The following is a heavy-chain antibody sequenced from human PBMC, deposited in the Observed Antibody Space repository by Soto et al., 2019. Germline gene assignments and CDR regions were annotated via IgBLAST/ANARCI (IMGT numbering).Heavy chain of an antibody. CDR3: ESSPITMVRGVIARVWRSRDYCYGMDV. D-gene: IGHD3-10*01. CDR1: GYTFTGYY. V-gene: IGHV1-2*02. CDR2: INPNSGGT. Sequence: APVKVSCKASGYTFTGYYMHWMRQAHGQALEWMGWINPNSGGTNYAQKSQGRVTMTRDTSISTAYMELSRLRSDDTAVDYCESSPITMVRGVIARVWRSRDYCYGMDVWGQGTTVTVCS. J-gene: IGHJ6*02.